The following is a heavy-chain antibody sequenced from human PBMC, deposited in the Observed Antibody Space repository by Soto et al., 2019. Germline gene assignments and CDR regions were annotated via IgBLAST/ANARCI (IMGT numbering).Heavy chain of an antibody. J-gene: IGHJ4*02. Sequence: GGSLRLSCAASGFTFSSYAMSWVRQAPGKGLEWVSAISGSGGSTYYADSVKGRFTISRDNSKNTLYLQMNSLRAEDTAVYYCAKDLQAYYYDSSGSPAGYWGQGTLVTVSS. CDR3: AKDLQAYYYDSSGSPAGY. CDR2: ISGSGGST. V-gene: IGHV3-23*01. D-gene: IGHD3-22*01. CDR1: GFTFSSYA.